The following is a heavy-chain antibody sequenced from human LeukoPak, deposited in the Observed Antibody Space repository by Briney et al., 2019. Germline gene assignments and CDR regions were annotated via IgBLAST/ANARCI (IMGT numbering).Heavy chain of an antibody. J-gene: IGHJ4*02. Sequence: GRSLRLSCAASGFTFSSYGMHWARQAPGKGLEWVAVIWYDGSNKYYADSVKGRFTISRDNSKNTLYLQMNSLRAEDTAVYYCARDQDYAGALDYWGQGTLVTVSS. CDR3: ARDQDYAGALDY. V-gene: IGHV3-33*01. D-gene: IGHD4-17*01. CDR1: GFTFSSYG. CDR2: IWYDGSNK.